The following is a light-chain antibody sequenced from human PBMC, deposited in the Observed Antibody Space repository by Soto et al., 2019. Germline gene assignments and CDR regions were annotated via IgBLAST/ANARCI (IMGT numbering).Light chain of an antibody. V-gene: IGKV1-17*03. CDR2: AAS. CDR1: QAISNY. CDR3: LQHNSYPVS. Sequence: DIPMTQSPSVMSASVGDTVTITCRASQAISNYVAWFQQKPGKVPKSLIYAASKLQGGVPSRFSGSGSGTEFTLTISSLQPEDFATYYCLQHNSYPVSFGGGTKVEIK. J-gene: IGKJ4*01.